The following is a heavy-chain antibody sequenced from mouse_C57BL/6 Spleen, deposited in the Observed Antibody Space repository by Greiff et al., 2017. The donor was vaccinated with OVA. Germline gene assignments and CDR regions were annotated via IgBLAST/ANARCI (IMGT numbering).Heavy chain of an antibody. J-gene: IGHJ1*03. CDR3: ARDQGVAVYFDV. D-gene: IGHD1-1*02. CDR2: INYDGSST. CDR1: GFTFSDYY. V-gene: IGHV5-16*01. Sequence: EVKVVESEGGLVQPGSSMKLSCTASGFTFSDYYMAWVRQVPEKGLEWVANINYDGSSTYYLDSLKSRFIISRDNAKNILYLQMSSLKSEDTATYYCARDQGVAVYFDVWGTGTTVTVSS.